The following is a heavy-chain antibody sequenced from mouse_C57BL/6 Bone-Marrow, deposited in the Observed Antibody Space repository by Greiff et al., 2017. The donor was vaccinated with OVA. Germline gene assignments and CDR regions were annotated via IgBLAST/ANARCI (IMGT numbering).Heavy chain of an antibody. CDR3: VRPWFAY. Sequence: EVQLQESGGGLVQPKGSLKLSCAASGFSFNTYAMNWVRQAPGKGLEWVARIRSKSNNYATYYADSVKDRYTISRDDSESMLYLQMNNMKTEDTAMCYCVRPWFAYWGQGTLVTVSA. CDR1: GFSFNTYA. V-gene: IGHV10-1*01. J-gene: IGHJ3*01. CDR2: IRSKSNNYAT.